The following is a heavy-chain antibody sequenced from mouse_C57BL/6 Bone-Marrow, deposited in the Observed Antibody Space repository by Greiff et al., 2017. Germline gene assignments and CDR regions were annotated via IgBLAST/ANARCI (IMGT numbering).Heavy chain of an antibody. J-gene: IGHJ1*03. CDR2: ISSGSSTI. CDR3: ARGGSSDWYFDV. D-gene: IGHD1-1*01. V-gene: IGHV5-17*01. Sequence: EVKLVESGGGLVKPGGSLKLSCAASGFTFSDYGMHWVRQAPEKGLEWVAYISSGSSTIYYADTVTGRFTISRDNAKNTLFLPMTSLRSEDRAMYYCARGGSSDWYFDVWGTGTTVTVSS. CDR1: GFTFSDYG.